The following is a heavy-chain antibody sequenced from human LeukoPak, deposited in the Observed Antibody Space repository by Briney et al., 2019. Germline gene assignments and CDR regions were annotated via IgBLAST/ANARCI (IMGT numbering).Heavy chain of an antibody. CDR2: INTNTGNP. V-gene: IGHV7-4-1*02. D-gene: IGHD6-13*01. CDR1: GYTFTSYA. J-gene: IGHJ5*02. Sequence: ASVRVSCKASGYTFTSYAMNWVRQAPGQGLEWMGWINTNTGNPTYAQGFTGRFVFSLDTSVSTAYLQISSLKAEDTAVYYCARAAVHSSSWYDGYNWFDPWGQGTLVTVSS. CDR3: ARAAVHSSSWYDGYNWFDP.